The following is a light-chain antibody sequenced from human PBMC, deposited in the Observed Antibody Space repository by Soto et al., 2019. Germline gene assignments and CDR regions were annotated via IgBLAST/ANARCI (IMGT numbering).Light chain of an antibody. J-gene: IGLJ3*02. CDR1: SSDVGGYNH. V-gene: IGLV2-14*01. CDR3: NSYTNSGTFWV. Sequence: QSVLTQPASVSGSPGQSITISCTRTSSDVGGYNHVSWYQQHPGKAPKVIIYEVTNRPSGVSNRFSGSKSGNTASLTISGLQAEDEADYYCNSYTNSGTFWVFGGGTKLTVL. CDR2: EVT.